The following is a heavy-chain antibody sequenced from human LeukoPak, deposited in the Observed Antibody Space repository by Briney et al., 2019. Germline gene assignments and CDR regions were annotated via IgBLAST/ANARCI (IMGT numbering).Heavy chain of an antibody. CDR3: ARVGQDILTGFYFDY. CDR1: GSTFSSYS. J-gene: IGHJ4*02. Sequence: GGSLRLPCAASGSTFSSYSMNWVRQAPGKGLEWVSYISSSSSTIYYADSVKGRFTISRDNAKNSLYLQMNSLRAEDTAVYYCARVGQDILTGFYFDYWGQGTLVTVSS. D-gene: IGHD3-9*01. V-gene: IGHV3-48*04. CDR2: ISSSSSTI.